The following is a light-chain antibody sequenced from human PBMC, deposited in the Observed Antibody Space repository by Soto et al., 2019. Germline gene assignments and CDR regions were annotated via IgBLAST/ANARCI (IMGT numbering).Light chain of an antibody. CDR2: DVS. V-gene: IGLV2-11*01. Sequence: QSALTQPRSVSGSPGQSVTISCTGTSSDVGGFNYVSWYQQHPGKAPKLMIYDVSKRPSGVPNRFSGSKSDNTASLTISGLQAEDEADYYCCSFAGSDTYVFGAGTKLTVL. CDR3: CSFAGSDTYV. CDR1: SSDVGGFNY. J-gene: IGLJ1*01.